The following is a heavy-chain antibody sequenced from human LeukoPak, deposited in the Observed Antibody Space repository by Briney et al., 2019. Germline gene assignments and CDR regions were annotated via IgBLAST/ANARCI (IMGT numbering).Heavy chain of an antibody. V-gene: IGHV3-30*04. CDR1: GFTFSSSA. CDR3: SADPLGEVYNLQPCYFYS. Sequence: GGSLRLSCAASGFTFSSSAMHWVRQAPGKGLEWVAAISDNGSSTYHADSVKGRFSISRDNSTNTLYLQMNSRRAEDTAVHYCSADPLGEVYNLQPCYFYSWGRGKVATVSA. D-gene: IGHD5-24*01. CDR2: ISDNGSST. J-gene: IGHJ4*02.